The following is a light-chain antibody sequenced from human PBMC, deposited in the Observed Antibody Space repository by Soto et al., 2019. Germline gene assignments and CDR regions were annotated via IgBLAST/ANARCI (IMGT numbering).Light chain of an antibody. CDR3: LQDHIYPWT. CDR2: AAS. J-gene: IGKJ1*01. CDR1: QGIRND. V-gene: IGKV1-6*01. Sequence: AIQMTQSPSSLSASVGDRVTIACRASQGIRNDLGWYQQKPGKAPKLLIYAASNLQSGVPSRFSGSVSGTLITLTISSLQPEDFATYYCLQDHIYPWTFGQGTKVEIK.